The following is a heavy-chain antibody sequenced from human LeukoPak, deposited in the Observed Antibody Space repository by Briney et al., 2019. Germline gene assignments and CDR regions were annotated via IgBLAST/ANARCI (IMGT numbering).Heavy chain of an antibody. CDR3: ATLAAAGTNY. CDR1: GFTSSRYW. CDR2: ADYDGSDT. D-gene: IGHD6-13*01. Sequence: GRSLRLSCAASGFTSSRYWMHWVRQAPGKGLVWVSRADYDGSDTSYADSVRGRFTISRDNAKNTLYLQMNSLSAEDTAVYYCATLAAAGTNYWGQGTLVTVSS. V-gene: IGHV3-74*01. J-gene: IGHJ4*02.